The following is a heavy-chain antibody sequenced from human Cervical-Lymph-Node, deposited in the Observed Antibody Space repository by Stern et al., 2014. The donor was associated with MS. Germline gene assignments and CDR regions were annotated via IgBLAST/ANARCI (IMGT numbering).Heavy chain of an antibody. J-gene: IGHJ4*02. CDR2: IKPNSGDS. Sequence: QVQLVEYGAEVKKPGASVKVSCEASGYTFTAYYMHWVRQAPGQGLEWMGQIKPNSGDSQYAQKFQGRVTMTRYTSINTAYMDLSSLRSDDTAVYYCATLTHGMLFDNWGQGTLVTVSS. CDR3: ATLTHGMLFDN. D-gene: IGHD1-1*01. CDR1: GYTFTAYY. V-gene: IGHV1-2*06.